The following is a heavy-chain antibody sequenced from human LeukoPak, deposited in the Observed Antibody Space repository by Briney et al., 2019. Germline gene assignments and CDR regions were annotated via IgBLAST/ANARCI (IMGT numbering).Heavy chain of an antibody. Sequence: GGSPRLSCAASGFTVSSNYMSWVRQAPGKGLEWVSVIYSGGSTYYADSVKGRFTISRHNSKNTLYLQMNSLRAEDTAVYYCARDPFWSGYFDFDYWGQGTLVTVS. CDR1: GFTVSSNY. CDR3: ARDPFWSGYFDFDY. CDR2: IYSGGST. D-gene: IGHD3-3*01. V-gene: IGHV3-53*04. J-gene: IGHJ4*02.